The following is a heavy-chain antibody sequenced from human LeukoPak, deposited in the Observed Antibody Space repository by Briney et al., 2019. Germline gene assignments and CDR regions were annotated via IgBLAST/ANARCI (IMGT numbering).Heavy chain of an antibody. V-gene: IGHV1-69*06. Sequence: SVKVSCKASGGTFSSYAISWVRQAPGQGLEWMGGIIPIFGTANYAQKFQGRVTITADKSTGTAFMELSSLRSEDTAVYYCASLCCGSYYMDVWGKGTTVTVSS. CDR2: IIPIFGTA. J-gene: IGHJ6*03. CDR3: ASLCCGSYYMDV. CDR1: GGTFSSYA. D-gene: IGHD2-15*01.